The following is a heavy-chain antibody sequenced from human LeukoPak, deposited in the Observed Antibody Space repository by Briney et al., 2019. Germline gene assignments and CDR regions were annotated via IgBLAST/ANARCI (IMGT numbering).Heavy chain of an antibody. J-gene: IGHJ4*02. Sequence: PGGSLRLSCAAPGFTFSSYWMSWVRQAPGKGLEWVANIKQDGSEKYYVDSVKGRFTISRDNAKNSLYLQMNSLRAEDTAVYYCARDADQYYFDYWGQGTLVTVSS. CDR3: ARDADQYYFDY. CDR2: IKQDGSEK. V-gene: IGHV3-7*01. CDR1: GFTFSSYW.